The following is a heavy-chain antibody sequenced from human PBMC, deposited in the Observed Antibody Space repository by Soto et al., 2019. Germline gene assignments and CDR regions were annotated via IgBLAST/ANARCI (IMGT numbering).Heavy chain of an antibody. J-gene: IGHJ4*02. D-gene: IGHD3-16*01. V-gene: IGHV3-66*01. CDR2: IYSGGST. Sequence: EVQLVESGGGLVQPGGSLGLSCAASGFTVSTKYMSWVRQAPGKGLEWVSVIYSGGSTFYADSVRGRFTISRDNSKNTVNLQMNSLRAEHTAVYYCARDPWAADYWGQGTLVTVSS. CDR1: GFTVSTKY. CDR3: ARDPWAADY.